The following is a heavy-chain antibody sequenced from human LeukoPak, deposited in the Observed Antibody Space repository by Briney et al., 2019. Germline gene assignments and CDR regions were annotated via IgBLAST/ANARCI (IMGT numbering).Heavy chain of an antibody. D-gene: IGHD3-22*01. V-gene: IGHV3-23*01. CDR3: AKAQGSRGGYLDY. J-gene: IGHJ4*02. CDR1: GFTFSSYA. Sequence: GGSLRLSCAASGFTFSSYAMSWVRQAPGKGLEWVSPISGSGGDTYYADSVKGRFTISRDNSKNTLYLQMNSLRAEDTAVYYCAKAQGSRGGYLDYWGQGTLVTVSS. CDR2: ISGSGGDT.